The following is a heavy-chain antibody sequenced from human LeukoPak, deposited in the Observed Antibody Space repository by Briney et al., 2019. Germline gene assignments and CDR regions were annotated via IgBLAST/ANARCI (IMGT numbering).Heavy chain of an antibody. CDR1: GFTFSSYA. CDR2: ISYDGSNK. D-gene: IGHD3-16*01. CDR3: ARGGDYGRPLLDCGMDV. Sequence: GGSLRLSCAASGFTFSSYAMHWVRQAPGKGLEWVAVISYDGSNKYYADSVKGRFTISRDNSKNTLYLQMNSLRAEDTAVYYCARGGDYGRPLLDCGMDVWGQGTTVTVSS. V-gene: IGHV3-30-3*01. J-gene: IGHJ6*02.